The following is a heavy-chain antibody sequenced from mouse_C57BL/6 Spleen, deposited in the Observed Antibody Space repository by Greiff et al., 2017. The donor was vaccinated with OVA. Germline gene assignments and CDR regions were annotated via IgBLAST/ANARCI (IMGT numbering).Heavy chain of an antibody. J-gene: IGHJ2*01. CDR1: GYAFSSSW. D-gene: IGHD2-10*02. V-gene: IGHV1-82*01. CDR2: IYPGDGDT. Sequence: VQLQQSGPELVKPGASVKISCNASGYAFSSSWMNWVKQRPGKGLEWIGRIYPGDGDTNYNGKFKGKATLTADKSSSTAYMQLSSLTSEDSAVYFCARKGRYGNVDYWGQGTTLTVSS. CDR3: ARKGRYGNVDY.